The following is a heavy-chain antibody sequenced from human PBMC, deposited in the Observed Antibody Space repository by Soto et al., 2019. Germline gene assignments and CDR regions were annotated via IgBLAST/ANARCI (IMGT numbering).Heavy chain of an antibody. V-gene: IGHV1-18*01. CDR3: ARDSNRRVVVPAATDNWFDP. Sequence: QVQLVQSGAEVKKPGASVKVSCKASGYTFTSYGISWVRQAPGQGLEWMGWISAYNGNTNYAQKLQGRVTMTTDTSTSTAYMEVRSLRSDDTAVYYCARDSNRRVVVPAATDNWFDPWGQGTLVTVSS. J-gene: IGHJ5*02. D-gene: IGHD2-2*01. CDR2: ISAYNGNT. CDR1: GYTFTSYG.